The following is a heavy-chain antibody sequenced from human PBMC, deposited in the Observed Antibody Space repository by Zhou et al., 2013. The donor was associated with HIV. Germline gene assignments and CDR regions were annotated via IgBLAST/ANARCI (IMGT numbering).Heavy chain of an antibody. D-gene: IGHD3-16*01. Sequence: QVQMVQSGAEMKKPGSSVKVSCKASGATWSHFAMNWVRQAPGQGLEWMGGVIPAFNVINYAQNFQGRVTITTDESTTTVFLEVKSLKSDDTANYYCARVVGGIGGGKPLDAWGQGTTVIVSS. CDR3: ARVVGGIGGGKPLDA. V-gene: IGHV1-69*05. CDR2: VIPAFNVI. J-gene: IGHJ6*02. CDR1: GATWSHFA.